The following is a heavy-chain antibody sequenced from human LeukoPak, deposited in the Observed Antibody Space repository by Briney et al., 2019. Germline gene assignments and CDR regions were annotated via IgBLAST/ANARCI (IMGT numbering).Heavy chain of an antibody. CDR3: TRRYFDL. CDR1: GFIVSSNY. Sequence: GGSLRLSCAASGFIVSSNYMSWVRQAPGKGLEWVSAIYSGGSTYYADSVKGRFTISRDNAKNSLYLQMNSLRAEDTAVYYCTRRYFDLWGQGTLVTVSS. V-gene: IGHV3-53*01. J-gene: IGHJ4*02. CDR2: IYSGGST.